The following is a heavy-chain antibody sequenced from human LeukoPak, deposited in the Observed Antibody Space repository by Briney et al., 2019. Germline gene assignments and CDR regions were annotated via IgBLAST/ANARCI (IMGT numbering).Heavy chain of an antibody. CDR2: ISGSGTTI. CDR3: AREGVNYHDSSGYYAVS. J-gene: IGHJ5*02. Sequence: PGGSLRLSCAASGFTFSDYYMNWVRQAPGKGLEWVSYISGSGTTIDYADSVKGRFTISRDSSQNTVYLQMNSLRAEDTAVYYCAREGVNYHDSSGYYAVSWGQGTLVTVSS. D-gene: IGHD3-22*01. V-gene: IGHV3-11*04. CDR1: GFTFSDYY.